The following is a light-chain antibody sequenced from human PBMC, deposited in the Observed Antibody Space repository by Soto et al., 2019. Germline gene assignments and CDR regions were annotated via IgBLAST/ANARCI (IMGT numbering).Light chain of an antibody. V-gene: IGKV3-15*01. CDR2: GAS. CDR1: QSVRSN. Sequence: EIVMTQSPATLSVSPGERATLSCRASQSVRSNLAWYQQKPGQAPSLLIYGASTRGTCIPARFSGSGSGTEFTLTISSLQSEDFAVYYCQQYNNWSPWTFGQGNKVEIK. CDR3: QQYNNWSPWT. J-gene: IGKJ1*01.